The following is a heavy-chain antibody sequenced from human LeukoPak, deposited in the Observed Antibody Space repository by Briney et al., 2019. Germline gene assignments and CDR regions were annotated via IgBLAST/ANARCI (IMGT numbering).Heavy chain of an antibody. CDR2: ISYDGSNK. CDR3: ARELGSGSYRARSSDAFDI. V-gene: IGHV3-30*04. J-gene: IGHJ3*02. D-gene: IGHD3-10*01. Sequence: GRSLRLSCAASGFTFSSYAMHWVRQAPGKGLEWVAVISYDGSNKYYADSVKGRFTISRDNSKNTLYLQMNSPRAEDTAVYYCARELGSGSYRARSSDAFDIWGQGTMVTVSS. CDR1: GFTFSSYA.